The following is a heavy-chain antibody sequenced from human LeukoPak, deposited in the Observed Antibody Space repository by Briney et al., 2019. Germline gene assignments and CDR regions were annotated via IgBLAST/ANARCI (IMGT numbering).Heavy chain of an antibody. V-gene: IGHV4-59*01. Sequence: SETLSLTCTVSGGSISSYYWSWIRQPPGKGLERIGYIYYSGSTNYNPSLKSRVTISVDTSKNQFSLKLSSVTAADTAVYYCARVRIITGTTYYYYGMDVWGQGTTVTVSS. J-gene: IGHJ6*02. CDR3: ARVRIITGTTYYYYGMDV. CDR1: GGSISSYY. D-gene: IGHD1-7*01. CDR2: IYYSGST.